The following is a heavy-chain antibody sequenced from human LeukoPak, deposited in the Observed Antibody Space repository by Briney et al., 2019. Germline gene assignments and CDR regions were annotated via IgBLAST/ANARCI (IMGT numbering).Heavy chain of an antibody. CDR3: ARGNWDVDTAMEYYHH. V-gene: IGHV4-4*07. CDR2: IYTNEIT. D-gene: IGHD5-18*01. Sequence: SETLSLTCTVSGGSISNFYWSWIRQPAGKGLEWIGRIYTNEITNYNLSLKNRIIMSSDTSKNQLSLKLSSVTAADTAVYYCARGNWDVDTAMEYYHHWGQGTLVTVSS. J-gene: IGHJ1*01. CDR1: GGSISNFY.